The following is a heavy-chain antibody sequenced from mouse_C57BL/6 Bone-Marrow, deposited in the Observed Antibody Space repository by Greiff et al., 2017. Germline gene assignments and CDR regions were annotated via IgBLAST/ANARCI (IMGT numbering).Heavy chain of an antibody. Sequence: EVQGVESGGGLVQPKGSLKLSCAASGFSFNTYAMNWVRQAPGKGLEWVARIRSKSNNYATYYADSVKDRFTISRDDSESMLYLQMNNLKTEDTAMYYCVSDRGYAMDYWGQGTSVTVSS. D-gene: IGHD3-2*01. V-gene: IGHV10-1*01. CDR1: GFSFNTYA. CDR3: VSDRGYAMDY. J-gene: IGHJ4*01. CDR2: IRSKSNNYAT.